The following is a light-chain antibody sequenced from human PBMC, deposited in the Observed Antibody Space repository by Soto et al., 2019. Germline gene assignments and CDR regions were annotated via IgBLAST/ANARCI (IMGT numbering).Light chain of an antibody. Sequence: QSALTQPASVSGSPGQSITISCTGTSSDVGGYNYVSWYQHHPGKAPKLMIYQVSNRPSGVSNRFSGSKSGITASLTISGLQAEDEADYYCSSYTSRNTRVFGGGTKLTVL. CDR1: SSDVGGYNY. CDR2: QVS. V-gene: IGLV2-14*01. J-gene: IGLJ3*02. CDR3: SSYTSRNTRV.